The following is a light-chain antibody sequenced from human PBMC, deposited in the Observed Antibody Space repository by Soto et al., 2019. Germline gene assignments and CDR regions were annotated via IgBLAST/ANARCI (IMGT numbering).Light chain of an antibody. CDR3: QQRNGSPIT. CDR2: DAS. Sequence: DIEMTQSPCSLSLSVGERATISCRASQSVRSYLAWYQQKPGKAPNLLIYDASSMLTDVPARFSGSGSGTDFTLTITSLQPEDFATYYCQQRNGSPITFGQGTRLEIK. V-gene: IGKV3-11*01. CDR1: QSVRSY. J-gene: IGKJ5*01.